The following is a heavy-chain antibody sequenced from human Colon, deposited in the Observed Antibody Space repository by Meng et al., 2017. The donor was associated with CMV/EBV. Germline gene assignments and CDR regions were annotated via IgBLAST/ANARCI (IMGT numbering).Heavy chain of an antibody. J-gene: IGHJ4*02. Sequence: GESLKISCAASGFTFSSYAMHWVRQAPGKGLEWVTVISYDGTNKYYADSVKGRFTISRDNAKNLLYLQMNSLRAEDAAVYYCVRDWCSSNSCYLDYWGQGTLVTVSS. CDR2: ISYDGTNK. CDR1: GFTFSSYA. CDR3: VRDWCSSNSCYLDY. D-gene: IGHD2-2*01. V-gene: IGHV3-30*04.